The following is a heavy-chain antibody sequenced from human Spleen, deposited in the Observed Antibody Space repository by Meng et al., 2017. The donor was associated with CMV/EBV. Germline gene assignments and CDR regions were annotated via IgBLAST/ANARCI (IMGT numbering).Heavy chain of an antibody. J-gene: IGHJ2*01. Sequence: QLQLQESGPGLGKPSETLSLTCTVSGGSISSSSYYWGWIRQPPGKGLEWIGSIYYSGSTYYNPSLKSRITISVDTSKNQFSLKLSSVTAADTAVYYCARGQKGYFDLWGRGALVTVSS. CDR3: ARGQKGYFDL. CDR2: IYYSGST. CDR1: GGSISSSSYY. V-gene: IGHV4-39*07.